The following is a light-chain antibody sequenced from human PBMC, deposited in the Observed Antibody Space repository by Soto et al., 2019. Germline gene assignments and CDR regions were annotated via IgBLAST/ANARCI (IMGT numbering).Light chain of an antibody. CDR1: KSVSNN. CDR3: QQYNNWPPLT. J-gene: IGKJ4*01. Sequence: EIVMTQSPATLSVSPGERAILSCRASKSVSNNLAWYQQKPGQAPRLLIYAASTRATGIPARFSGSGSGTEFTLSISSLQSEDSAIYYCQQYNNWPPLTFGGGTKVEIK. CDR2: AAS. V-gene: IGKV3-15*01.